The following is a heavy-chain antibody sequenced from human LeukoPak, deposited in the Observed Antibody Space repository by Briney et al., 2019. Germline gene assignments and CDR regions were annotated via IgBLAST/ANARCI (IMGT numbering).Heavy chain of an antibody. CDR3: ARDAHYAFDM. CDR1: GFTFSNYW. J-gene: IGHJ3*02. CDR2: IKQDGSQK. V-gene: IGHV3-7*03. Sequence: PGGSLRLSCAASGFTFSNYWMSWVRQAPGKGLEWVANIKQDGSQKYYVDSVRGRFTISRDNAENSLYLQMNSLRAEDTAVYYCARDAHYAFDMWGQGTMVTVSS.